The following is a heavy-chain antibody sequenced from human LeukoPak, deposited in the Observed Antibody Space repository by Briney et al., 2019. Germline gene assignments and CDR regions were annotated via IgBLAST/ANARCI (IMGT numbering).Heavy chain of an antibody. CDR3: AKDQRRYCSSTSCPVFDY. D-gene: IGHD2-2*01. V-gene: IGHV3-23*01. CDR2: IRGSGSST. Sequence: GGSLRLSCAASGVTFSSYGMSWVRQAPGKGLEWVSAIRGSGSSTYYADSVKGRFTISRDNSKNTLYLQMNSLRAEDTAVYYCAKDQRRYCSSTSCPVFDYWGQGTLVTVSS. J-gene: IGHJ4*02. CDR1: GVTFSSYG.